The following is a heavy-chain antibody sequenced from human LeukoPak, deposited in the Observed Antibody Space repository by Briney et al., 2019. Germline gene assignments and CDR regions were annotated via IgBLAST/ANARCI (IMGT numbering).Heavy chain of an antibody. D-gene: IGHD5-12*01. J-gene: IGHJ5*02. Sequence: GGSLRLSCAASGFNFINYGMHWVRQAPGKGLEWVAFIRYDGSQEYYADSVKGRFTISRDNSKNTLYLEMNGLRRDDTAVYYCANVVATYAWGQGTLVTVSS. CDR2: IRYDGSQE. CDR3: ANVVATYA. CDR1: GFNFINYG. V-gene: IGHV3-30*02.